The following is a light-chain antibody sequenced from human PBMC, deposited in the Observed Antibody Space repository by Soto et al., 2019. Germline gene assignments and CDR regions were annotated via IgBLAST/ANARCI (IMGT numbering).Light chain of an antibody. J-gene: IGKJ3*01. CDR3: QQYGSPPLFT. CDR2: GSS. CDR1: QSVSSSY. V-gene: IGKV3-20*01. Sequence: EIVLTQSPGTLSLSPGERATLSCRASQSVSSSYLAWYQQKPGQAPSLLIYGSSSRATGIPDRFSGSGSGTDFTLTISRLEPEDFAVYYCQQYGSPPLFTFGPGTKVDIK.